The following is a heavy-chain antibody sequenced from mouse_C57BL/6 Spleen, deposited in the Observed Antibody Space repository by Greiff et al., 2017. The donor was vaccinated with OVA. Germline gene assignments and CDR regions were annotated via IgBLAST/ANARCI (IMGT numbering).Heavy chain of an antibody. CDR3: ASDRYFDV. CDR1: GFSLTSYG. CDR2: IWSGGST. V-gene: IGHV2-2*01. J-gene: IGHJ1*03. Sequence: QVQLKQSGPGLVQPSQSLSITCTVSGFSLTSYGVHLVRQSPGTGLEWLGVIWSGGSTDSNAAFISRLSISKDNSKSQVFFKMNSLQADDTAIYYCASDRYFDVWGTGTTVTVSS.